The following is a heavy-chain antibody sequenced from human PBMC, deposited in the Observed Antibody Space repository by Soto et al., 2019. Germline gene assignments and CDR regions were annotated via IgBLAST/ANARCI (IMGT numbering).Heavy chain of an antibody. CDR2: IYYSGST. Sequence: SETLSLTCTVSGGSISSYYWSCIRQPPGKGLEWIGYIYYSGSTNYNPSLKSRVTISVDTSKNQLSLKVTSVTAADTAVYYCARGKPQCSTTTCYFDCWGQGALGTGS. J-gene: IGHJ4*02. CDR3: ARGKPQCSTTTCYFDC. D-gene: IGHD2-2*01. V-gene: IGHV4-59*01. CDR1: GGSISSYY.